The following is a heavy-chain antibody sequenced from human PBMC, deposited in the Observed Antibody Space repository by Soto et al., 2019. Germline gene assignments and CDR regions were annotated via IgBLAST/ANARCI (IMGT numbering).Heavy chain of an antibody. J-gene: IGHJ4*02. V-gene: IGHV3-23*01. CDR2: ISGSGGST. Sequence: GGSLRLSCAASGFTFSSYAMSWVRQAPGKGLEWVSAISGSGGSTYYADSVKGRFTISRDNSKNTLYLQMNSLRAEDTAVYYCAKDPLGYCSSTSCYLFYFDYWGQGTLVTVSS. CDR3: AKDPLGYCSSTSCYLFYFDY. CDR1: GFTFSSYA. D-gene: IGHD2-2*01.